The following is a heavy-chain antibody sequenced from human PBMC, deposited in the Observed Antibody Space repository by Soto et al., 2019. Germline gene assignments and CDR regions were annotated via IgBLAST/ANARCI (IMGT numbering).Heavy chain of an antibody. J-gene: IGHJ4*02. CDR1: GGSVSDYY. CDR2: MQGSGSS. V-gene: IGHV4-4*07. D-gene: IGHD1-26*01. CDR3: ARWGRRGAQAGMFDI. Sequence: SETLSLTCTVSGGSVSDYYWNWIRMTAGKGLEWIGRMQGSGSSNYNPSLKSRTTTSLDTSKNQISLRLKSVTAADTGIYYCARWGRRGAQAGMFDIWGQGTLVTVSS.